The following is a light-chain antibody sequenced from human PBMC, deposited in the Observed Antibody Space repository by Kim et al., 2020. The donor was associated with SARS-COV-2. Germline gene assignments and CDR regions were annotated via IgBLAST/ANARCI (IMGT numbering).Light chain of an antibody. CDR1: SSDIGHYKY. CDR3: CSYAGSSWL. Sequence: QSALTQPASVSGSPGQSITISCTGTSSDIGHYKYVSWFQQHPGEAPKLLIYEVSSRPSGVSHRFSGSKSGNTAALKISGLRAEDEADYYCCSYAGSSWLFGGGTQLTVL. V-gene: IGLV2-23*02. J-gene: IGLJ3*02. CDR2: EVS.